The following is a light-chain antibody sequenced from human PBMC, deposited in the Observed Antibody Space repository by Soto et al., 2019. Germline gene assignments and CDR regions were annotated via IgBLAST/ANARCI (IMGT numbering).Light chain of an antibody. CDR3: QSYDISLGGRV. CDR1: SSNIGANYD. CDR2: GNS. V-gene: IGLV1-40*01. Sequence: QSVLTQPPSVSGAPGQRVTISCTGSSSNIGANYDVHWYQQLPGTAPKLLIYGNSNRPSGVPDRFSGSKSGTSASLAITGLQAEDEADYYCQSYDISLGGRVFGGGTQLTVL. J-gene: IGLJ3*02.